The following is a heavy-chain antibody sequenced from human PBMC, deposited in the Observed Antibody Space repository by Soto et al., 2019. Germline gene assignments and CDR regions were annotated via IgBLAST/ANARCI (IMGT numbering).Heavy chain of an antibody. CDR2: IYPGDSDT. V-gene: IGHV5-51*01. CDR1: GYSFTSYW. Sequence: GESLKISCKGSGYSFTSYWIGWVRQMPGKGLEWMGIIYPGDSDTRYSPSFQGQVTISADKSISTAYLQWSSLKASDTAMYYCARPGTAMDKGSGSPRPKGAFDIWGQGTMVTVSS. J-gene: IGHJ3*02. D-gene: IGHD3-10*01. CDR3: ARPGTAMDKGSGSPRPKGAFDI.